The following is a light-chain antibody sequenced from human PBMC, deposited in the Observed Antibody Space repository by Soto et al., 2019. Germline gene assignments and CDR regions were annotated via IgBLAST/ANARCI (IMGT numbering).Light chain of an antibody. J-gene: IGKJ5*01. CDR1: QSVSSN. CDR2: GAS. Sequence: ERVMTQSPATLSVSPGERATLSCRASQSVSSNLAWYQQKPGQAPRLFIYGASTRATAIPPRFSGSGSGTEFTLTISSLQSEDFAVYYYQQYDNWPITVGQGTRLEIK. V-gene: IGKV3-15*01. CDR3: QQYDNWPIT.